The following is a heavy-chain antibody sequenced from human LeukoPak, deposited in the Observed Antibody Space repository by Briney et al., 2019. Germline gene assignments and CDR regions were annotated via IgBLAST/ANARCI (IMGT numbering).Heavy chain of an antibody. Sequence: ASVKVSCKVSGYTLTELSMHWVRQAPGKGLEWMGGFDPEDGETIYAQKFQGRVTMTEDTSTDTAYTELSSLRSEDTAVYYCATSYSAGYSSSWYWFDPWGQGTLVTVSS. CDR3: ATSYSAGYSSSWYWFDP. V-gene: IGHV1-24*01. D-gene: IGHD6-13*01. CDR2: FDPEDGET. J-gene: IGHJ5*02. CDR1: GYTLTELS.